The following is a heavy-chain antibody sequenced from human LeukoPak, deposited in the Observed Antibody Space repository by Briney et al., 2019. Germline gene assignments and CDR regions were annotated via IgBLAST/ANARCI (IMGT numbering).Heavy chain of an antibody. CDR3: ARGNIAVAGNWFDP. V-gene: IGHV4-34*01. CDR2: INHSGST. Sequence: PSETLSLTCAVYGGSFSGYYWSWIRQPPGKGLEWIGEINHSGSTNYNPSLKSRVTISVDTSKNQFSLKLSSVTAADPAVYYCARGNIAVAGNWFDPWGQGTLVTVSS. D-gene: IGHD6-19*01. J-gene: IGHJ5*02. CDR1: GGSFSGYY.